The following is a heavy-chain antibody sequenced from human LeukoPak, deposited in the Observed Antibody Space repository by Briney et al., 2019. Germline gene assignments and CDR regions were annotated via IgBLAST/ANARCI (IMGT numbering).Heavy chain of an antibody. V-gene: IGHV3-7*01. Sequence: GGSLRLSCAASGFTFSSHWMSWVRQAPGKGLEWVTNIKQDGSEKYYVDSVRGRFTISRDNAKNSLYLQMNSLRVEDTAVYYCARGVLTAAGTFDYWGQGTLVTVSS. J-gene: IGHJ4*02. CDR3: ARGVLTAAGTFDY. CDR1: GFTFSSHW. D-gene: IGHD6-13*01. CDR2: IKQDGSEK.